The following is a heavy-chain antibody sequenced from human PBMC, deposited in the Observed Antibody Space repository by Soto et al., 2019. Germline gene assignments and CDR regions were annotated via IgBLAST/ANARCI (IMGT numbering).Heavy chain of an antibody. CDR1: GGTFSSYT. J-gene: IGHJ6*03. Sequence: QVQLVQSGAEVKKPGSSVKVSCKASGGTFSSYTISWVRQAPGQGLEWMGRIIPILGIANYAQKFQGRVTITADKSTSTAYMELISLRSEDTAVYYCAIDYITYYYYYMDVWGKGTTVTVSS. D-gene: IGHD3-10*01. V-gene: IGHV1-69*02. CDR2: IIPILGIA. CDR3: AIDYITYYYYYMDV.